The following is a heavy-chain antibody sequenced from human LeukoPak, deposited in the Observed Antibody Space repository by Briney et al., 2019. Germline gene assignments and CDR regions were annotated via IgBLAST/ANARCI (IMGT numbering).Heavy chain of an antibody. V-gene: IGHV1-2*02. CDR2: INPNSGGT. CDR3: ARVGTTMVRGVSGTFDY. Sequence: ASVKVSCKASGYTFTGYYMHWVRQAPGQGLEWMGWINPNSGGTNYAQKFQGRVTMTRDTSISTAYMELSRLRSDDTAVYYCARVGTTMVRGVSGTFDYWGQGTLVTVSS. D-gene: IGHD3-10*01. J-gene: IGHJ4*02. CDR1: GYTFTGYY.